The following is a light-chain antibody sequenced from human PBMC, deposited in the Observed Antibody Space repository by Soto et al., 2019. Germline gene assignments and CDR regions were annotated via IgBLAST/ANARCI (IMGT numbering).Light chain of an antibody. Sequence: EIVLTQSPGTLSLSPGERAALSCRASQSVITNYLAWYQQKPGQAPRLLIYVASSRATGVPDRFSGSGSGTDFTLTISRLEPEDFAVYYCQQYGSSPFIFGPGTKVDIK. V-gene: IGKV3-20*01. CDR2: VAS. J-gene: IGKJ3*01. CDR1: QSVITNY. CDR3: QQYGSSPFI.